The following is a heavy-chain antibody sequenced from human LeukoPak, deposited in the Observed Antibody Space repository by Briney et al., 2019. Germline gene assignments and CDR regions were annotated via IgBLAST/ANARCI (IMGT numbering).Heavy chain of an antibody. J-gene: IGHJ5*02. CDR1: GGSFSGYY. D-gene: IGHD2-21*02. CDR3: ARGETCSGDFCYFDA. CDR2: IYHSGST. Sequence: PSETLSLTCAVYGGSFSGYYWDWIRQPPGKGLEWIGQIYHSGSTYYNPSLKSRVTISVDTSTNQFSLKLTSVTAADTAVYYCARGETCSGDFCYFDAWGQGTLVTVSS. V-gene: IGHV4-34*01.